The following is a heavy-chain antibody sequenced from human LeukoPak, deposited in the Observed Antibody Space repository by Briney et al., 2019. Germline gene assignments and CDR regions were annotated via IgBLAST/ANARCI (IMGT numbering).Heavy chain of an antibody. J-gene: IGHJ4*02. D-gene: IGHD5-18*01. CDR3: VSPRGFSYGYFDY. Sequence: PSETLSLTCTVSGGSISSSSVYWGWIRQPPGKGLEWIGSIYYSKNTYYNPSLKSRVTISADTSKNQFSLTLGSVSATDTAVYYCVSPRGFSYGYFDYWGQGTLVTVSS. CDR1: GGSISSSSVY. V-gene: IGHV4-39*01. CDR2: IYYSKNT.